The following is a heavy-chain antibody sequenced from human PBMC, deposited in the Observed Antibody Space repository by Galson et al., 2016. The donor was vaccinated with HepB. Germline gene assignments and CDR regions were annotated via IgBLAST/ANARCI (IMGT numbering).Heavy chain of an antibody. CDR1: GGTFTNYA. J-gene: IGHJ6*02. CDR3: ARVYARVEGHAMDV. D-gene: IGHD2-8*01. CDR2: IIPIFGAS. V-gene: IGHV1-69*13. Sequence: SVKVSCKASGGTFTNYAITWVRQAPGQGLEWMGVIIPIFGASNYAQNFQGRVTITADESTSTAYMELSSLRREDTAVYYCARVYARVEGHAMDVWGHGTTVTVSS.